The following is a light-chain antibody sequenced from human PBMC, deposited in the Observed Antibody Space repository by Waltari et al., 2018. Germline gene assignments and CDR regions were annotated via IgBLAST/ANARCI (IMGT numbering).Light chain of an antibody. CDR3: LLYTTYSRT. V-gene: IGKV1-5*03. Sequence: DIEMTQSPSTLSASVGDRVTISCRTSQYISNWLAWYQQKPGKPPKILISWASTLHSGVPSRFSGSGSGTEFTLTINALQPDDFATYYCLLYTTYSRTFGQGTRVEI. J-gene: IGKJ1*01. CDR2: WAS. CDR1: QYISNW.